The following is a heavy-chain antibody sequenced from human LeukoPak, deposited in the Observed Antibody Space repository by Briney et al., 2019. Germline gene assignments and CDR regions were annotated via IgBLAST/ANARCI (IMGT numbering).Heavy chain of an antibody. CDR1: GFTFSDYY. Sequence: GGSLRLSCAASGFTFSDYYMSWIRRAPGKGLEWVSFISSSGSTIYYADSVKGRFTISRDNTKNSLYLQMKSLRAEDTAVYYNAKSRDFDSVVVSALDSSGRGTLVTASS. V-gene: IGHV3-11*01. CDR3: AKSRDFDSVVVSALDS. CDR2: ISSSGSTI. D-gene: IGHD2-21*02. J-gene: IGHJ4*02.